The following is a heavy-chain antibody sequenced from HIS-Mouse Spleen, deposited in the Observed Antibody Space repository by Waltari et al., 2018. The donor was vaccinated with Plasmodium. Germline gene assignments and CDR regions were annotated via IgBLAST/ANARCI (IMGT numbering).Heavy chain of an antibody. V-gene: IGHV3-30*18. Sequence: QVQLVESGGGVVQPGRSLRRSCAASGFTFRSNGMHWVRQAPGKGLEWLAVKSNDGSNNNYADSVQGRFPISREHSKNTLYLLMNSLRAEDTAVYYCAKEVLGYYDFWSRPDYWGQGTLVTVSS. CDR2: KSNDGSNN. J-gene: IGHJ4*02. CDR3: AKEVLGYYDFWSRPDY. D-gene: IGHD3-3*01. CDR1: GFTFRSNG.